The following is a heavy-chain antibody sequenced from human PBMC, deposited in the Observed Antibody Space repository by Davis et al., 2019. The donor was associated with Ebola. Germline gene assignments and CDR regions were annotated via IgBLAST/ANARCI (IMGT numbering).Heavy chain of an antibody. CDR1: GFTFTHYS. CDR2: ISSHSASVT. D-gene: IGHD3-3*01. Sequence: GESLMIPRKASGFTFTHYSMRWLRQAPGKGLEWVAHISSHSASVTYYADSLKGRFTISRDNAKNSLYLQMNSLRVEDTAVYYCARSHPYTSSWSGNDFWGQGALVSVSS. J-gene: IGHJ4*02. V-gene: IGHV3-11*01. CDR3: ARSHPYTSSWSGNDF.